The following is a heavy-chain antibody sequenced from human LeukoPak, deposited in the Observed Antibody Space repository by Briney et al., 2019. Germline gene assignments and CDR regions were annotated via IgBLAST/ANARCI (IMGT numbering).Heavy chain of an antibody. Sequence: PSETLSLTCTVSGGSISSSWYWGWIRQPPGKGLEWIGSIYYSGRTYYNPSLKSRVTISVDTSKNQFSLKLSSVTAADTAVYYCARGVSMVRGVFDYWGQGTLVTVSS. CDR1: GGSISSSWY. V-gene: IGHV4-39*07. CDR3: ARGVSMVRGVFDY. J-gene: IGHJ4*02. CDR2: IYYSGRT. D-gene: IGHD3-10*01.